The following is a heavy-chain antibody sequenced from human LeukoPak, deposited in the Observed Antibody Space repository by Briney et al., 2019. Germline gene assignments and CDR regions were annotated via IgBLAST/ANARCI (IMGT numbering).Heavy chain of an antibody. J-gene: IGHJ6*04. CDR2: IYHSGST. CDR3: AKFGSIWEMDV. D-gene: IGHD1-26*01. CDR1: GYSISSGYY. V-gene: IGHV4-38-2*02. Sequence: SETLSLTCTASGYSISSGYYWGWIRQPPGKGLEWIGSIYHSGSTYYNPSLKSRVTISVDTSKNQFSLKLSSVTAADTAVYYCAKFGSIWEMDVWGKGTTVTVSS.